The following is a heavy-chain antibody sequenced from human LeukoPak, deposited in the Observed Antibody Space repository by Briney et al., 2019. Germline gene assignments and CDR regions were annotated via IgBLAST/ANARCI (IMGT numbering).Heavy chain of an antibody. D-gene: IGHD3-10*01. CDR1: GGSLSYYS. CDR3: ARHYGSGMDYFDP. Sequence: SETLSLTCTVSGGSLSYYSWNWIRQPAGKGREWVGRIYTSGNTNYNPSLNSRVTISVDTSKNQCSLKLTSVTAADTAVYYCARHYGSGMDYFDPWGQGTLVTVSS. V-gene: IGHV4-4*07. J-gene: IGHJ5*02. CDR2: IYTSGNT.